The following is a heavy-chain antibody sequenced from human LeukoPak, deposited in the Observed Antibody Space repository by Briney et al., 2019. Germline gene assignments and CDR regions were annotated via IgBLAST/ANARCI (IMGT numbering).Heavy chain of an antibody. CDR2: INQAGSEK. J-gene: IGHJ4*02. CDR1: GFIFGNYW. V-gene: IGHV3-7*01. CDR3: VRDIPYVGSFLYFDY. Sequence: GGSLRLSCVGSGFIFGNYWMSWVRQAPGKGLEWVAHINQAGSEKYYVDSVKGRFTIYRDNAKSSLSLQMNGLRVEDTALYYCVRDIPYVGSFLYFDYWGQGALVTVSS. D-gene: IGHD1-26*01.